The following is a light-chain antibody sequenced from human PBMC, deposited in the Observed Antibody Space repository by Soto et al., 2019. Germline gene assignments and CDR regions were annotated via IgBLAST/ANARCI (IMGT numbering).Light chain of an antibody. Sequence: DIQLTQSPSFLSASVGDRVTITCRASLGISTYLAWYQQKPGKAPNLLIYAASTVQSGVPSRFRGSGSGTEFTLTISSLQPEDFATYYCQQVNTYTFGPGTKVDIK. CDR3: QQVNTYT. CDR1: LGISTY. V-gene: IGKV1-9*01. CDR2: AAS. J-gene: IGKJ3*01.